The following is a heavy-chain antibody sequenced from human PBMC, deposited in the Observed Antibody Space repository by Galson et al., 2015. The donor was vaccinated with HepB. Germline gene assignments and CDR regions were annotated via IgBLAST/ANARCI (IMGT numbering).Heavy chain of an antibody. Sequence: SLRLSCAASGFTFSSYSMNWVRQAPGKGLEWVSSISSSSSYIYYADSVKGRFTISRDNAKNSLYLQMNSLRAEDTAVYYCARSLRGLTGYVGYWGQGTLVTVSS. CDR3: ARSLRGLTGYVGY. V-gene: IGHV3-21*01. CDR1: GFTFSSYS. CDR2: ISSSSSYI. D-gene: IGHD3-9*01. J-gene: IGHJ4*02.